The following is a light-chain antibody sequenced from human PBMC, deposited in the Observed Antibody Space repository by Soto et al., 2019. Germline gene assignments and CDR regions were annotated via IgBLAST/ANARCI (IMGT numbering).Light chain of an antibody. CDR3: QQSYSTPLT. J-gene: IGKJ4*01. Sequence: DIQMTQSRSCVSASVGDRITITCRASQSISSYLNWYQQKPGKAPKLLIYAASSLQSGVPSRFSGSGSGTDFTLTISSLQPEDFATYYCQQSYSTPLTFGGGTNVDIK. V-gene: IGKV1-39*01. CDR1: QSISSY. CDR2: AAS.